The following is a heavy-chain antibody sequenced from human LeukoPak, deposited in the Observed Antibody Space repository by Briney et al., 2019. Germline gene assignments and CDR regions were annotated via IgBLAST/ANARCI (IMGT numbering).Heavy chain of an antibody. CDR3: ARDRGYYDFWSGYYA. Sequence: PGGSLRLSCAASGFTFDDYGLSWVRQAPGMGLEWVSGINWNGGSTGYADSVKGRFTISRDNAKNSLYLQMNSLRAEDTALYYCARDRGYYDFWSGYYAWGQGTLVTVSS. J-gene: IGHJ5*02. D-gene: IGHD3-3*01. V-gene: IGHV3-20*04. CDR1: GFTFDDYG. CDR2: INWNGGST.